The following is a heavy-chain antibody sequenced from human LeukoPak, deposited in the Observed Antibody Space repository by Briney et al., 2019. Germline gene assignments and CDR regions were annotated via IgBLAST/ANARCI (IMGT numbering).Heavy chain of an antibody. V-gene: IGHV3-15*01. J-gene: IGHJ3*02. CDR1: GFTFSNAW. D-gene: IGHD3-22*01. CDR3: TTAPPDITMIVLVDDEDAFDI. CDR2: IKRRTDGGTT. Sequence: GGSLRLSCAASGFTFSNAWLSWVRQAPGKGLEWVGRIKRRTDGGTTDYAAPVKARFTISRDDSKNTLYLHMNSLNTEDTAVYYCTTAPPDITMIVLVDDEDAFDIWGQGTMVTVSS.